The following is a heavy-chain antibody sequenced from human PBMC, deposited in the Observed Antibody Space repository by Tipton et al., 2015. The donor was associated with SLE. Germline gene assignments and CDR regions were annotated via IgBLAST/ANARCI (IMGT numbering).Heavy chain of an antibody. V-gene: IGHV4-39*07. Sequence: TLSLTCTVSGGSVSSSSYYWGWIRQSPGKGLEWIGSIYYSGSTYYNSSLKSRVTISVDTSKNQFSLKLSSVTAADTAVYFCARVRGYGDYVIDYWGQGTLVTVSS. J-gene: IGHJ4*02. CDR3: ARVRGYGDYVIDY. D-gene: IGHD4-17*01. CDR2: IYYSGST. CDR1: GGSVSSSSYY.